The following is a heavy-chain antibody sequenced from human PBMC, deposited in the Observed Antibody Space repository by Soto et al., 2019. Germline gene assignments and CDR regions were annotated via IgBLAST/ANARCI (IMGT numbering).Heavy chain of an antibody. V-gene: IGHV5-10-1*01. J-gene: IGHJ6*02. Sequence: GESLKISCKGSGYNFTSYWISWVRQMPGKGLEWMGRIDPSDSYTNYSPSFQGHVTISADKSISTAYLQWSSLKASDTAMYYCALTPLYYYGMDVWGQGTTVTVS. CDR1: GYNFTSYW. D-gene: IGHD7-27*01. CDR2: IDPSDSYT. CDR3: ALTPLYYYGMDV.